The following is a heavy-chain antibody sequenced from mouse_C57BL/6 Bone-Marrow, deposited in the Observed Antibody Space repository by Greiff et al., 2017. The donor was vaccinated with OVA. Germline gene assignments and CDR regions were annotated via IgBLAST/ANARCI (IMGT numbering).Heavy chain of an antibody. Sequence: VQLQQPGAELVKPGASVKLSCKASGYTFTSYWMHWVKQRPGQGLEWIGMIHPNSGSTNYNEKFKSKATLTVDKSSSTAYMQLSSLTSEDSAVYYCARVPLYYSNYDYWGQGTTLTVSS. J-gene: IGHJ2*01. CDR3: ARVPLYYSNYDY. CDR2: IHPNSGST. D-gene: IGHD2-5*01. V-gene: IGHV1-64*01. CDR1: GYTFTSYW.